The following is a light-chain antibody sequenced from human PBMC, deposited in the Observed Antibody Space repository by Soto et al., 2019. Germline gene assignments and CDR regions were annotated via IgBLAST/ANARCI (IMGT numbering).Light chain of an antibody. V-gene: IGKV1-5*03. CDR2: KAS. J-gene: IGKJ1*01. CDR1: QSVDTC. CDR3: QQFYRYPWT. Sequence: DVQMTQSPSTMSASVGDRVTITCRASQSVDTCLAWYQQKPGKAPQLLIYKASRLESGVPSRFSGSGSVTEFTLTISSLQPDDFATYYCQQFYRYPWTFGQGTKVEIK.